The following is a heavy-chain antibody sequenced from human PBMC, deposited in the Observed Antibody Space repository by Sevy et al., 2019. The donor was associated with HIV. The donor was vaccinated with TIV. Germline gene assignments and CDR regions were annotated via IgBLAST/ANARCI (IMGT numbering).Heavy chain of an antibody. CDR1: GFTFGDYA. D-gene: IGHD3-10*02. CDR2: IRTKAYGGTT. J-gene: IGHJ4*02. V-gene: IGHV3-49*03. Sequence: GGSLRLSCTASGFTFGDYAMNWFRQAPGKGLEWVGFIRTKAYGGTTEYAASVKGRFTISRDDSKSIAYLQMNSLKTEDTAVYYCTRGRYTYVPFDYWGQGTLGTVSS. CDR3: TRGRYTYVPFDY.